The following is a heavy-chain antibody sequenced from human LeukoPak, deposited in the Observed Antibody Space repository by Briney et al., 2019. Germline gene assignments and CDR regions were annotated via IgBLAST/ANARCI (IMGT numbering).Heavy chain of an antibody. J-gene: IGHJ6*03. D-gene: IGHD2-2*01. CDR3: ASCSGEGDIVVPNYYYYMDV. V-gene: IGHV1-69*05. CDR1: GGTFSSYA. Sequence: GASVKVSCKASGGTFSSYAISWVRQAPGQGLEWMGGIIPIFGTANYAQKFQGRVTITTDESTSTAYMELSSLRSEDTAVYYCASCSGEGDIVVPNYYYYMDVWGKGITVTVSS. CDR2: IIPIFGTA.